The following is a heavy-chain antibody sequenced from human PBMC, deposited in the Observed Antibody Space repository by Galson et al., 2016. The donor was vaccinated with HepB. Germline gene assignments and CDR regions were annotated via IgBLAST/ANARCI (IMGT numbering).Heavy chain of an antibody. CDR3: ARPFPAAGSNGGDY. D-gene: IGHD6-13*01. V-gene: IGHV5-51*01. Sequence: SGAEVKKPGQSLKISCKSSGYIFANYWIGWVRQMPGKGLEWMGFIYPGDSDTRYSPSFQGQVTISADKSISTAYLQWTSLKASDTAIYYCARPFPAAGSNGGDYWGQGTLVTVSS. CDR2: IYPGDSDT. J-gene: IGHJ4*02. CDR1: GYIFANYW.